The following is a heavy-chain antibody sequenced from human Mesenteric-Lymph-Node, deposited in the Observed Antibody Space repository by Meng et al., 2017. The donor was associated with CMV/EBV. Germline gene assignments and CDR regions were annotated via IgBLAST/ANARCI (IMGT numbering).Heavy chain of an antibody. CDR3: VKDIMSGRWYNFDH. V-gene: IGHV3-9*01. CDR2: ISWNSKSL. Sequence: GGSLRLSCAGSGFTFDDYAMHWVRQAPGRGLEWVSGISWNSKSLDYADSVKGRFTISRDNAKNSVYLEMNSLRTDDTAFYFCVKDIMSGRWYNFDHWGQGTLVTVSS. D-gene: IGHD2-15*01. CDR1: GFTFDDYA. J-gene: IGHJ4*02.